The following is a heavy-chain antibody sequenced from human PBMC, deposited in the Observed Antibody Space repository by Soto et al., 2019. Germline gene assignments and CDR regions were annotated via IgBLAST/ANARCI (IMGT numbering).Heavy chain of an antibody. CDR1: GFFASSNS. D-gene: IGHD1-26*01. CDR2: MYRGGHK. CDR3: ARGEGDYYYGMDV. Sequence: EVPLVESGGGLVQPGGSLRLPGAASGFFASSNSMTWVRRAPGKGLEWVSLMYRGGHKSYADSVKGRFTISRDNSKNTLYLQMNSLRAEDAAVYYCARGEGDYYYGMDVWGQGTTVTVSS. V-gene: IGHV3-66*01. J-gene: IGHJ6*02.